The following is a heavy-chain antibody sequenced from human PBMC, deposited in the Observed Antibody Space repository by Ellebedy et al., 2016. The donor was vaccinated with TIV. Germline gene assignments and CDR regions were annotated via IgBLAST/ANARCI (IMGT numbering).Heavy chain of an antibody. J-gene: IGHJ4*02. CDR1: GYTFINYG. Sequence: AASVKVSCKASGYTFINYGFIWVRQAPGQGLEWMGWINTYNGNRNYAQKLQGRLTMTTDTSTGTAYMELRSLRSDDTAVYYCPRYRLGEGSGYEFFDYWGQGTLVTVSS. CDR3: PRYRLGEGSGYEFFDY. CDR2: INTYNGNR. D-gene: IGHD5-12*01. V-gene: IGHV1-18*04.